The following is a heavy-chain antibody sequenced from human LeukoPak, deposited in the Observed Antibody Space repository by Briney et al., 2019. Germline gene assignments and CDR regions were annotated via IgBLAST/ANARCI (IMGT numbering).Heavy chain of an antibody. CDR2: IIPILGTA. D-gene: IGHD5-18*01. CDR3: ARVREGYSYGYRDYYYYYMDV. CDR1: GGTFSSYA. J-gene: IGHJ6*03. V-gene: IGHV1-69*05. Sequence: ASVKVSCKASGGTFSSYAISWVRQAPGQGHEWMGGIIPILGTANYAQKFQGRVTITTDESTSTAYMELSSLRSEDTAVYYCARVREGYSYGYRDYYYYYMDVWGKGTTVTVSS.